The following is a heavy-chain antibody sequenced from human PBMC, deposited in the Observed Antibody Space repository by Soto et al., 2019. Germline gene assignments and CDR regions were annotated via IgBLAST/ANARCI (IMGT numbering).Heavy chain of an antibody. CDR2: LNWNSGVI. V-gene: IGHV3-9*01. J-gene: IGHJ4*02. D-gene: IGHD5-12*01. CDR3: AKEFEKASMGYNFDF. Sequence: SLRLSCAASGFIFDDYAMHGVRQAPGKGLEWVAGLNWNSGVIGYADSVKGRFTISRDNAKKSLFLQMNSLRVEDTALYYCAKEFEKASMGYNFDFWGQGALVTVP. CDR1: GFIFDDYA.